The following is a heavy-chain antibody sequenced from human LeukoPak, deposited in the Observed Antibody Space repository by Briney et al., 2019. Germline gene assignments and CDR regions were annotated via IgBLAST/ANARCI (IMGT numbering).Heavy chain of an antibody. V-gene: IGHV1-69*13. Sequence: SVKVSCKASGGTFSSYAISWVRQAPGQGLEWMGGIIPIFGTANYAQKFQGRVTITADESTSTAYMELSSLRSEDTAVYYCARVKIYSGYDFGDMDVWGQGTTVTVSS. J-gene: IGHJ6*02. CDR2: IIPIFGTA. D-gene: IGHD5-12*01. CDR1: GGTFSSYA. CDR3: ARVKIYSGYDFGDMDV.